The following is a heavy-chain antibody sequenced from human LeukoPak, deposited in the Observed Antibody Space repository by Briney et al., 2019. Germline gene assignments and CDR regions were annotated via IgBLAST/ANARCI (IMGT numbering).Heavy chain of an antibody. D-gene: IGHD2-2*01. CDR3: AKAGYCSTTSCRRVRWFDY. J-gene: IGHJ4*02. V-gene: IGHV3-23*01. CDR1: GFTFSSYA. Sequence: GGSLRLSCAASGFTFSSYAMSWVRQAPGKGLEWVSAISGSGGSTYYADSVKGRFTISRDDSKNTLYLQMNSLRAEDTAVYYCAKAGYCSTTSCRRVRWFDYWGQGTLVTVSS. CDR2: ISGSGGST.